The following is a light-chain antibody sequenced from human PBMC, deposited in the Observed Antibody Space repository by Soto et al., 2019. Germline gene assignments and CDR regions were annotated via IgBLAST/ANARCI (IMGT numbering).Light chain of an antibody. CDR1: HSISTY. V-gene: IGKV1-39*01. CDR2: AAS. Sequence: DIHMTQSPSSLSASVGDRVTITCRAGHSISTYLNWFQQKPGEAPKLLIYAASTLHSGVPSRFSGSGSGTDFTLTISSLQPEDFATYYCQQSHSTPITFGQGTRLDMK. CDR3: QQSHSTPIT. J-gene: IGKJ5*01.